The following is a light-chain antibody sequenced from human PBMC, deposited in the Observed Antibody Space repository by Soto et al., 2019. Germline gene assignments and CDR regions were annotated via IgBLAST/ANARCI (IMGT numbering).Light chain of an antibody. Sequence: EIVLTQSPGTLSLSPGERATLSCRASQSVSSSYLVWYQQKRGQAPRLLIYAASSRATGIPDRFSGSGSGTDFTLTISRLEPEDVAVYYCQQYGRSPITFGPGTKVDIK. CDR1: QSVSSSY. CDR2: AAS. J-gene: IGKJ3*01. V-gene: IGKV3-20*01. CDR3: QQYGRSPIT.